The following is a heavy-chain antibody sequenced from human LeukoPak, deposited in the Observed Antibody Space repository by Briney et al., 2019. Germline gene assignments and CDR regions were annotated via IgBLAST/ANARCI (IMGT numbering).Heavy chain of an antibody. D-gene: IGHD3-9*01. Sequence: GASVKVSCKASGGTFSSYTISWVRPAPGQVLEWMGRIIPILGIANYAQKFQGRVTITADKSASTAYMELSSLRSEDTAVYYCARDPGSYDIRNWFDPWGQGTLVTVSS. J-gene: IGHJ5*02. CDR2: IIPILGIA. V-gene: IGHV1-69*04. CDR3: ARDPGSYDIRNWFDP. CDR1: GGTFSSYT.